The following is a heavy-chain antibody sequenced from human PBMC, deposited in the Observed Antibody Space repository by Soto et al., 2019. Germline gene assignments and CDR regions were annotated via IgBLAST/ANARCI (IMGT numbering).Heavy chain of an antibody. J-gene: IGHJ6*02. Sequence: PSETLSLTCTVSGGSISSSSYYWGWIRQPPGKGLEWIGSIYYSGSTYYNPSLKSRVTISVDTSKNQFSLKLSSVTAADTAVYYCARHAEWGGYSIWTYYYYYGMDVWGQGTTVTVSS. V-gene: IGHV4-39*01. D-gene: IGHD3-3*01. CDR2: IYYSGST. CDR1: GGSISSSSYY. CDR3: ARHAEWGGYSIWTYYYYYGMDV.